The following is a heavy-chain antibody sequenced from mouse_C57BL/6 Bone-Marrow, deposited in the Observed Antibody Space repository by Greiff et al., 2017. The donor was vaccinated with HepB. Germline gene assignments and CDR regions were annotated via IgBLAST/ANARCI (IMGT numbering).Heavy chain of an antibody. V-gene: IGHV1-15*01. CDR3: TRDDGSSPGFAY. CDR2: IDPETGGT. Sequence: QVQLKESGAELVRPGASVTLSCKASGYTFTDYEMHWVKQTPVHGLEWIGAIDPETGGTAYNQKFKGKAILTADKSSSTAYMELRSLTSEDSAVYYCTRDDGSSPGFAYWGQGTLVTVSA. D-gene: IGHD1-1*01. CDR1: GYTFTDYE. J-gene: IGHJ3*01.